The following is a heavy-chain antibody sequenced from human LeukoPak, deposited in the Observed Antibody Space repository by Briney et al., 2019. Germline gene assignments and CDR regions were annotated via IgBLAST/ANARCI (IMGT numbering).Heavy chain of an antibody. D-gene: IGHD6-13*01. CDR3: ARHGSSWDFDY. CDR1: GFTFNIYA. V-gene: IGHV3-11*01. CDR2: ITYSDYTT. J-gene: IGHJ4*02. Sequence: PGGSLRLSCAASGFTFNIYAMSWIRQAPGKGLEWVSYITYSDYTTYYYADSVKGRFTISRDNTKKSLYLQMNSLRAEDSAVYYCARHGSSWDFDYWGQGTLVTVSS.